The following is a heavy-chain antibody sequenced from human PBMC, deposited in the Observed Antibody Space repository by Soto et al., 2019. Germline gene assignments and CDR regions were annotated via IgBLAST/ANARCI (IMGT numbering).Heavy chain of an antibody. Sequence: SETLSLTCAVYGGSFSGYYWSWIRQPPGKGLEWIGEINHSGSTNYNPSLKSRVTISVDTSKNQFSLKLSSVTAADTAVYYCGREGIPAAGNIGYNCFDPWGKGTLVTVS. CDR3: GREGIPAAGNIGYNCFDP. J-gene: IGHJ5*02. V-gene: IGHV4-34*01. D-gene: IGHD6-13*01. CDR1: GGSFSGYY. CDR2: INHSGST.